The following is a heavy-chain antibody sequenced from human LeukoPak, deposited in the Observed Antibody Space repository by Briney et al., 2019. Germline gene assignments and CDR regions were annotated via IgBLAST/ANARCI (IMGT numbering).Heavy chain of an antibody. D-gene: IGHD4-17*01. Sequence: SETLSLTCTVSGGSISSGDYYWSWIRQPPGKGLEWIGYIYYSGSTYYNPSLKSRVTISVDTSKNQSSLKLSSVTAADTAVYYCAMELTTVTTNPGNFDYWGQGTLVTVSS. V-gene: IGHV4-30-4*01. CDR1: GGSISSGDYY. J-gene: IGHJ4*02. CDR3: AMELTTVTTNPGNFDY. CDR2: IYYSGST.